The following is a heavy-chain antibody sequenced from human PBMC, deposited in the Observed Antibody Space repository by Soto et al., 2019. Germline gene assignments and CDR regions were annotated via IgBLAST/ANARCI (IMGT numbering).Heavy chain of an antibody. CDR2: VNDVGST. D-gene: IGHD2-8*01. V-gene: IGHV4-34*01. Sequence: QVPLQQWGAWLLKPSETLSLICSVNGGSISDYYWTWIRQPQGKGLEWIGEVNDVGSTHYNPSLTSRVSTSVDTSKKQFSLNLTFVTAADTAVYYCAPEWWSASLIGGSLGGEGTLVTVSS. J-gene: IGHJ4*02. CDR3: APEWWSASLIGGSL. CDR1: GGSISDYY.